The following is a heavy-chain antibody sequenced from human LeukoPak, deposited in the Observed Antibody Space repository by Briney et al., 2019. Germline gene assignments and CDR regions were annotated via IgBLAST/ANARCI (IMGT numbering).Heavy chain of an antibody. CDR3: ARSGRYYDFWSGYRFDY. D-gene: IGHD3-3*01. CDR2: INWNGGST. V-gene: IGHV3-20*04. Sequence: PGGSLRLSCAASGFTFDDYGMSWVRQAPGKGLEWVSGINWNGGSTGYADSVKGRFTISRDNAKNSLYLQMNSLRAEDTALYYCARSGRYYDFWSGYRFDYWGQGTLVTVSS. J-gene: IGHJ4*02. CDR1: GFTFDDYG.